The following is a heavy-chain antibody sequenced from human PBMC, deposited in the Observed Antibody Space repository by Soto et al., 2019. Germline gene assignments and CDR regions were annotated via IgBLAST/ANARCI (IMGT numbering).Heavy chain of an antibody. CDR2: IWYDETNR. CDR1: GFDFRGYG. CDR3: ARERWGSGQALDI. J-gene: IGHJ3*02. V-gene: IGHV3-33*01. D-gene: IGHD3-10*01. Sequence: LSLSCAASGFDFRGYGMHWVRQAPGEGLEWVALIWYDETNRYYGDPVKGRFTISRDNSKNTLYLQMDSLRVEDTAVYYCARERWGSGQALDIWGQGTMVTVSS.